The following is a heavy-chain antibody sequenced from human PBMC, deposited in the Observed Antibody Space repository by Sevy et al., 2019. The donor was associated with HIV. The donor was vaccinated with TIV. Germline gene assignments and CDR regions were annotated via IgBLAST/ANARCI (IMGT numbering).Heavy chain of an antibody. CDR3: ARAHYTGDSSGWYDYFDY. J-gene: IGHJ4*02. D-gene: IGHD6-19*01. CDR2: MNPNSGNT. V-gene: IGHV1-8*01. Sequence: ASVKVSCKASGYTFTSYDINWVRQATGHGLEWMGWMNPNSGNTGYAQKFQGRVTMTRNTSISTAYMELSSLRSEDTAGYYCARAHYTGDSSGWYDYFDYGGKGPRVTVSS. CDR1: GYTFTSYD.